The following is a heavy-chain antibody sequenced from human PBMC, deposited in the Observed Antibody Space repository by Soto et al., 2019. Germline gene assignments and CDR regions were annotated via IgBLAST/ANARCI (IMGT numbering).Heavy chain of an antibody. CDR3: ARDWATWHGSVYYPSWSDP. Sequence: QVQLQESGPGLVEPSQTLSLTCSVSGASISNGDYYWSWYRQQPGKGPEWIGYIYYSGNTYYNESLKSRLTLSVDRSRNQFSLKLTSVTAADTAVYFCARDWATWHGSVYYPSWSDPWGQGTLVVVSS. D-gene: IGHD3-22*01. CDR1: GASISNGDYY. V-gene: IGHV4-30-4*01. CDR2: IYYSGNT. J-gene: IGHJ5*02.